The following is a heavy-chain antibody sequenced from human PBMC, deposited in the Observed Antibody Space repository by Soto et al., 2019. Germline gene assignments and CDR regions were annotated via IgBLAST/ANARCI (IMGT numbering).Heavy chain of an antibody. V-gene: IGHV1-18*01. CDR2: INSYNGNT. D-gene: IGHD3-3*01. CDR3: TRDDSPNDY. Sequence: GASVKVSCKASGYTYTTRGISWVRQAPGQGLEWMGWINSYNGNTKYAQKFQGRLTMTTDTSTSTSYMELRSLRSDDTAVYYCTRDDSPNDYWGQGTLVTVSS. J-gene: IGHJ4*02. CDR1: GYTYTTRG.